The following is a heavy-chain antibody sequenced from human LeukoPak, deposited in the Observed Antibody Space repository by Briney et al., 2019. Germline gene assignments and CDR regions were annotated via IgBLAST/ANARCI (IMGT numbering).Heavy chain of an antibody. Sequence: PGGSLRLSCAASGFSFGRYSMDWARQAPGKGLAWIAYISDDGRTKYYADSVKGRFTISRDNDNDSVFLGMNSLRNEDTAVYYCSRERFYGMDVWGQGTTVSVTS. CDR1: GFSFGRYS. D-gene: IGHD3-16*01. CDR2: ISDDGRTK. V-gene: IGHV3-48*02. CDR3: SRERFYGMDV. J-gene: IGHJ6*02.